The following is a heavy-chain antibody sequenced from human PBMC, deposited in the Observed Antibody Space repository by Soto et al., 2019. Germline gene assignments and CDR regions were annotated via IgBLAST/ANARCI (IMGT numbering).Heavy chain of an antibody. CDR3: ARGAMANFDY. J-gene: IGHJ4*02. D-gene: IGHD5-18*01. V-gene: IGHV1-69*13. CDR2: FIAMLGTP. CDR1: GGTFGSQG. Sequence: SVKVSCKASGGTFGSQGIAWVRQAPGQGLEWMGGFIAMLGTPTYAKKVQGRATISADESLTSSYLELRSLGSEDTGVYFCARGAMANFDYWGQGTVVTVSS.